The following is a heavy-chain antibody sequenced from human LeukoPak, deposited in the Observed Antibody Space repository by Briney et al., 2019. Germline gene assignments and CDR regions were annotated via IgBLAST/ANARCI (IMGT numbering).Heavy chain of an antibody. V-gene: IGHV4-39*01. CDR3: ARRTTYYDFWSGYGPNAVDI. CDR1: GGSISSSSYY. CDR2: IYYSGST. J-gene: IGHJ3*02. D-gene: IGHD3-3*01. Sequence: SETLSLTCTVSGGSISSSSYYWGWIRQPPGKGLEWIGSIYYSGSTYYNPSLKSRVTISVDTSKNQFSLKLSSVTAADTAVYYCARRTTYYDFWSGYGPNAVDIWGQGTTVTVSS.